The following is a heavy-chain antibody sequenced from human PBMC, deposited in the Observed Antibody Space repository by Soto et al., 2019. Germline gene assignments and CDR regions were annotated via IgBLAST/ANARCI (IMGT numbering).Heavy chain of an antibody. J-gene: IGHJ4*02. V-gene: IGHV3-23*01. Sequence: GGSLRLSWAVSGFTFSNHAMSWVRQAPGKGLEWVSAISTAVGATYYADSVKGRFTISRDDSNNTLYLQRNSLRAEDTAVYYCAKDRTAAARNFDYWGQGTLVTVSS. D-gene: IGHD6-13*01. CDR3: AKDRTAAARNFDY. CDR2: ISTAVGAT. CDR1: GFTFSNHA.